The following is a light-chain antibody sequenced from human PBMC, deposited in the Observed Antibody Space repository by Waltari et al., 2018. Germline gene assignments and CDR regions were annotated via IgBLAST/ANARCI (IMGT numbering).Light chain of an antibody. CDR1: SLRTYD. Sequence: SSELTQDPAVSVALGQTVRITCQGNSLRTYDGSWFHQKPGQAPALVIYGKNNRPSGIPDRFSASSSGSTASLTIIGAQAEDEADYYCHSRDSSGDVVIGGGTKLTVV. CDR2: GKN. J-gene: IGLJ2*01. V-gene: IGLV3-19*01. CDR3: HSRDSSGDVV.